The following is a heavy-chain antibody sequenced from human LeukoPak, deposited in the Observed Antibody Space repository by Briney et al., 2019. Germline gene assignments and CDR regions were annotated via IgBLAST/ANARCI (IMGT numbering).Heavy chain of an antibody. V-gene: IGHV4-4*07. Sequence: SETLSLTCTVSGGSISSYYWSWIRQPAGKGLEWIGRIYTSGSTNYNPSLKSRVTMAVDTSKNQFSLKMSSVTVADTAVYYCARLNKPGWFDPWGQGTLVIVSS. CDR1: GGSISSYY. CDR2: IYTSGST. J-gene: IGHJ5*02. CDR3: ARLNKPGWFDP. D-gene: IGHD1-14*01.